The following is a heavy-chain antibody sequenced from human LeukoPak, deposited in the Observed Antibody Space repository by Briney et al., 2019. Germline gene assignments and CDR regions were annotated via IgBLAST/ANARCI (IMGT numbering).Heavy chain of an antibody. V-gene: IGHV1-18*01. Sequence: ASVKVSCKASGYSFTSYGISWVRQAPGQGLEWMGWISAYNGNTNYAQKLQGRVTMTTDTSTSTAYMELRSLRSDDTAVYYCARDLSSSWFGSHYYYGMDVWGQGTTVTVSS. CDR1: GYSFTSYG. CDR2: ISAYNGNT. CDR3: ARDLSSSWFGSHYYYGMDV. J-gene: IGHJ6*02. D-gene: IGHD6-13*01.